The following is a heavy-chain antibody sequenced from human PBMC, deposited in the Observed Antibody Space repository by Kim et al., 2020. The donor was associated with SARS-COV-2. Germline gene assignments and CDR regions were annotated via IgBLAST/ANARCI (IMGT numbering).Heavy chain of an antibody. CDR1: GYTFTSYY. V-gene: IGHV1-46*01. D-gene: IGHD3-16*02. J-gene: IGHJ6*02. CDR3: ARALSLSRMKDYYYGMDV. Sequence: ASVKVSCKASGYTFTSYYMHWVRQAPGQGLEWMGIINPSGGSTSYAQKFQGRVTMTRDTSTSTVYMELSSLRSEDTAVYYCARALSLSRMKDYYYGMDVWGQGTKVTVSS. CDR2: INPSGGST.